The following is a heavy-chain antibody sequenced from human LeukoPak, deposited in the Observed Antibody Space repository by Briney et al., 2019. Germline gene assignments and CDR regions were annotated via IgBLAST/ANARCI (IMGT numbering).Heavy chain of an antibody. CDR2: IWYDGSNK. V-gene: IGHV3-33*01. CDR1: GFTFSSYG. CDR3: ARDGTLGHSGYEVYYYYGMDV. D-gene: IGHD5-12*01. Sequence: GRSLRLSCAASGFTFSSYGMHWVRQAPGKGLEWVAVIWYDGSNKYYADSVKGRFTISRDNSMNTLYLQMNSLRAEDTAVYYCARDGTLGHSGYEVYYYYGMDVWGQGTTVTVSS. J-gene: IGHJ6*02.